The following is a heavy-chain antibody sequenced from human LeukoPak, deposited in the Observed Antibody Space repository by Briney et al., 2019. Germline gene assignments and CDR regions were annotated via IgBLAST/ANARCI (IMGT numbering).Heavy chain of an antibody. V-gene: IGHV3-20*04. D-gene: IGHD3-10*01. CDR2: INWNGGGT. J-gene: IGHJ4*02. CDR3: ARDRPSGYYFDL. Sequence: GGSLRLSCAASGFTFADYGMTWVRQAPGKGLEWVAGINWNGGGTGYADSVKDRFTISRDNAKNSLYLQIHSLRGEDTAFYYCARDRPSGYYFDLWGQGTLVTASS. CDR1: GFTFADYG.